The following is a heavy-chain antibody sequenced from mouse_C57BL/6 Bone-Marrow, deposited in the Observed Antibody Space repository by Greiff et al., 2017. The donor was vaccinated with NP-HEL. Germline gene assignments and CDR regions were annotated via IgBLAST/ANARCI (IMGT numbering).Heavy chain of an antibody. CDR1: DSEVFPIAY. D-gene: IGHD2-3*01. CDR3: ARGIYDGYYRLAY. Sequence: VQLQQSGSELRSPGSSVKLSCKDFDSEVFPIAYMSWVRQKPGHGFEWIGGILPSIGRTIYGEKFEDKATLDADTLSNTAYLELNSLTSEDSAIYYCARGIYDGYYRLAYWGQGTLVTVSA. CDR2: ILPSIGRT. J-gene: IGHJ3*01. V-gene: IGHV15-2*01.